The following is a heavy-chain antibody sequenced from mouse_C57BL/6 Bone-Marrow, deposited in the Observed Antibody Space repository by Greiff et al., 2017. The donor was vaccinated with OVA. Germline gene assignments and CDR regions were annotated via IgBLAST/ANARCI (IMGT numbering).Heavy chain of an antibody. CDR3: ASCLPGVFDY. CDR2: IYPGDGDT. J-gene: IGHJ2*01. CDR1: GYAFSSSW. Sequence: QVQLKQSGPELVKPGASVKISCKASGYAFSSSWMTWVKQRPGKGLEWIGRIYPGDGDTNYNGKFKGKATLTADKSSSTAYMQLSSLTSEDSAVYFCASCLPGVFDYWGQGTTLTVSS. V-gene: IGHV1-82*01.